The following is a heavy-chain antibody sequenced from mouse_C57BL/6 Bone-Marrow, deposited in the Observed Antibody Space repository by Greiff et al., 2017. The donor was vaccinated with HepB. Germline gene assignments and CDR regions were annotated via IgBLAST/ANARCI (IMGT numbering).Heavy chain of an antibody. D-gene: IGHD3-2*02. CDR3: TTFDSSGPAWFAY. CDR1: GFNIKDDY. V-gene: IGHV14-4*01. J-gene: IGHJ3*01. CDR2: IDPENGDT. Sequence: EVKLQESGAELVRPGASVKLSCTASGFNIKDDYMHWVKQRPEQGLEWIGWIDPENGDTEYASKFQGKATITADTSSNTAYLQLSSLTSEDTAVYYCTTFDSSGPAWFAYWGQGTLVTVSA.